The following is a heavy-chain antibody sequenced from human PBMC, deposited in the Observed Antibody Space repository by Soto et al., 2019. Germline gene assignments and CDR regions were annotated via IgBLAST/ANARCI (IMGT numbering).Heavy chain of an antibody. Sequence: QVQLVQSGAEVKKPGASVKVSCKASGYTFTNFGISWVRQAPGQGLEWMGWISAYNGNTNYAQNFQARVTMTTDTATRTAYIALRSLRSDDTAVYYCTRGRTPIDFWGQGTLVTVSS. CDR1: GYTFTNFG. D-gene: IGHD2-15*01. CDR3: TRGRTPIDF. V-gene: IGHV1-18*01. J-gene: IGHJ4*02. CDR2: ISAYNGNT.